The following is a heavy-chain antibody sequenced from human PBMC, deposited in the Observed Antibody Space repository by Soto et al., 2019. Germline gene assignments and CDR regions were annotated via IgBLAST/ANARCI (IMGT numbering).Heavy chain of an antibody. Sequence: PGESLKISCQGSGYSFTNYWVGWVRQIPGRGLEWMGIIHPGDSDTRYSPFFQGQVTISADKSISTAYLQWSSLKASDTAMYYCARHYRYSSTWFEGWFDLSGQRTLDTLSS. CDR1: GYSFTNYW. D-gene: IGHD6-13*01. V-gene: IGHV5-51*01. CDR3: ARHYRYSSTWFEGWFDL. J-gene: IGHJ5*02. CDR2: IHPGDSDT.